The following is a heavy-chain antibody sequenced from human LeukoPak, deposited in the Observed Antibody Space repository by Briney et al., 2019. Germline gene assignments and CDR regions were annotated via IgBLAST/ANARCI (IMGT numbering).Heavy chain of an antibody. J-gene: IGHJ4*02. CDR1: GFTFSNYW. V-gene: IGHV3-7*01. Sequence: GGSLRLSCAASGFTFSNYWMSWVRQAPGKGLEWVANIKQDGSEKYYVDSVKGRFTISRDNAKNSLYLQMNSLRAEDTAVYYCARGGYYSSSSLDYWGQGTLVTVSS. CDR2: IKQDGSEK. D-gene: IGHD6-6*01. CDR3: ARGGYYSSSSLDY.